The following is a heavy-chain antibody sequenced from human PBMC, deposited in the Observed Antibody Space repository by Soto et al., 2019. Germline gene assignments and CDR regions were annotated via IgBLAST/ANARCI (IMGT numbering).Heavy chain of an antibody. CDR1: GGSISSYY. V-gene: IGHV4-59*01. J-gene: IGHJ4*02. CDR2: IYYSGST. D-gene: IGHD4-17*01. CDR3: AREVDGYGDPSFGY. Sequence: PSETLSLTCTVSGGSISSYYWSWIRQPPGKGLEWIGYIYYSGSTNYNPSLKSRVTISVDTSKNQFSLKLSSVTAADTAVYYCAREVDGYGDPSFGYWGQGTLVTVSS.